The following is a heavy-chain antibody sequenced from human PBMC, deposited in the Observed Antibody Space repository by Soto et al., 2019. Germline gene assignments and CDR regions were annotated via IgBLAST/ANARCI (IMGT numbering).Heavy chain of an antibody. CDR3: ARLYCGGDCYTASFDY. CDR2: ISSSSSYT. CDR1: GFTFSDYY. Sequence: PGGSLRLSCAASGFTFSDYYMSWIRQAPGKGLEWVSYISSSSSYTNYADSVKGRFTISRDNAKNSLYLQMNSLRAEDTAVYYCARLYCGGDCYTASFDYWGQGTLVTVSS. V-gene: IGHV3-11*03. D-gene: IGHD2-21*02. J-gene: IGHJ4*02.